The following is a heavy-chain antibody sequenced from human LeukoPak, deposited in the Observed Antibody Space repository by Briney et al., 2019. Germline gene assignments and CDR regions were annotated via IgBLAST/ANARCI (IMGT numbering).Heavy chain of an antibody. V-gene: IGHV3-64*01. CDR2: INSNGGST. J-gene: IGHJ4*02. CDR3: ARAITGNWNDNGYFDY. Sequence: PGRSLRLSCAASGFTFSYYGMHWVRQAPGKGLEYVSGINSNGGSTYYANSVKGRFTISRDNSRNTLYLQVGSLSAEDMAVYYCARAITGNWNDNGYFDYWGQGTLVTVST. CDR1: GFTFSYYG. D-gene: IGHD1-20*01.